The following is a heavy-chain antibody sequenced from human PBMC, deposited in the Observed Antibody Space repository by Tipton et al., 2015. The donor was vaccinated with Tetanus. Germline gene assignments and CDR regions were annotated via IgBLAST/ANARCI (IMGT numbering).Heavy chain of an antibody. CDR2: IKTDGSAT. Sequence: SLRLSCAASGFTFSSYWMHWVRQAPGKGLVWVSRIKTDGSATIYADSVKGRFTVSRDNAKNTLYVQMNSLRAEDTAVYYCANATPPNYDFWSGYAYGMDVWGQGTTVTVSS. D-gene: IGHD3-3*01. CDR1: GFTFSSYW. J-gene: IGHJ6*02. CDR3: ANATPPNYDFWSGYAYGMDV. V-gene: IGHV3-74*01.